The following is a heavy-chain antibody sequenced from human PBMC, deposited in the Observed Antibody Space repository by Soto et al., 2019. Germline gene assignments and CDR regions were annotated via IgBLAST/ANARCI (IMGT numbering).Heavy chain of an antibody. CDR2: INPSGGTT. V-gene: IGHV1-46*01. CDR1: GYTFTSYN. J-gene: IGHJ4*02. D-gene: IGHD2-15*01. Sequence: ASVKVSFKASGYTFTSYNVHWLRQAPGQGLEWMAIINPSGGTTYYVQKFEGRVTSTTDTSTSTVYMELSSLRSDDTAVYYCARVRGGGSEYFFDYWGQGTLVTVSS. CDR3: ARVRGGGSEYFFDY.